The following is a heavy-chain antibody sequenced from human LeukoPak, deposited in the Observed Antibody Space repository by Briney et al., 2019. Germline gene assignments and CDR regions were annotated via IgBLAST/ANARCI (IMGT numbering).Heavy chain of an antibody. CDR2: IYYSGST. J-gene: IGHJ6*03. CDR3: ARPIAARDLGYYYYYMDV. CDR1: GGSISSSSYY. Sequence: KPSETLSLTCTVSGGSISSSSYYWGWIRQPPGKGLEWIGSIYYSGSTYYNPSLKSRVTISVDTSKNQFSLKLSSVTAADTAVYYCARPIAARDLGYYYYYMDVWGKGTTVTVSS. V-gene: IGHV4-39*01. D-gene: IGHD6-6*01.